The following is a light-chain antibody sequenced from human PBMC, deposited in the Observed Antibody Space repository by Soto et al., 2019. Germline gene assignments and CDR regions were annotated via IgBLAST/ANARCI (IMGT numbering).Light chain of an antibody. CDR3: FSYTANDNWV. Sequence: QSVLTQPHSVSGSPGQSVTISCTGTNSDVGRYNSVSWYQQLPGKAPKIIISAVRQRPSGVPDRFSGSKSGNTASLTISGLHADDEADYFCFSYTANDNWVFGGGTKLTVL. V-gene: IGLV2-11*01. CDR2: AVR. CDR1: NSDVGRYNS. J-gene: IGLJ3*02.